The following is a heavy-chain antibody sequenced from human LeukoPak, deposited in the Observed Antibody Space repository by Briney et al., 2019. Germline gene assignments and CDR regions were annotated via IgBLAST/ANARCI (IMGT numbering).Heavy chain of an antibody. CDR1: GFTFSSYS. CDR3: ARDKGSSWSHPVYY. J-gene: IGHJ4*02. D-gene: IGHD6-13*01. Sequence: AGGSLRLSCAASGFTFSSYSMNWVRQAPGKGLEWVSYISSSSSTIYYADSVKGRFTISRDNAKNSLYLQMNSLRAEDTAVYYCARDKGSSWSHPVYYWGQGTLVTVSS. V-gene: IGHV3-48*04. CDR2: ISSSSSTI.